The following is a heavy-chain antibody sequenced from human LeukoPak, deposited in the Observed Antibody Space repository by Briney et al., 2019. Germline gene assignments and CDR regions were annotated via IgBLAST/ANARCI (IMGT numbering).Heavy chain of an antibody. Sequence: PGGSLRLSCAASGFTFSSYSMNWVRQAPGKGLEWVSSISASGDVTYFADSVKGRFSVSRDNSKSTMSLQMNNLRVEDTAVYSCANGPSSCWPGLNHWGQGALVIVSS. J-gene: IGHJ5*02. CDR2: ISASGDVT. D-gene: IGHD6-13*01. V-gene: IGHV3-23*01. CDR1: GFTFSSYS. CDR3: ANGPSSCWPGLNH.